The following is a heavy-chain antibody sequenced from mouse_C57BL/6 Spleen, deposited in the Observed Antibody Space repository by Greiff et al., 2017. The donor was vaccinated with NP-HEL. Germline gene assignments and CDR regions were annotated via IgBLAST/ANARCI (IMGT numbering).Heavy chain of an antibody. CDR1: GYTFTSYW. CDR2: INPSSGYT. Sequence: QVQLQQSGAELAKPGASVKLSCKASGYTFTSYWMHWVKQRPGQGLEWIGYINPSSGYTKYNPKFKVKATLTADKSSSTAYMQLSSLTYEDSAVYYCARLSSSDYFDYWGQGTTLTVSS. V-gene: IGHV1-7*01. J-gene: IGHJ2*01. CDR3: ARLSSSDYFDY. D-gene: IGHD1-1*01.